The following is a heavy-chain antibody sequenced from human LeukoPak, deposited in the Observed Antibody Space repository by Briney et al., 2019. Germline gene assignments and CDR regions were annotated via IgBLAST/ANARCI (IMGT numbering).Heavy chain of an antibody. V-gene: IGHV4-31*03. CDR1: GGSISSGGYY. CDR2: IYYSGST. CDR3: ARGNYAVSSYFDY. Sequence: SQTLSLTCTVSGGSISSGGYYWSWIRQHPGKGLEWIGYIYYSGSTYYNPSLKSRVTISVDTSKNQFSLKLSSVTAADTAVYYCARGNYAVSSYFDYWGQGTLVTVSS. J-gene: IGHJ4*02. D-gene: IGHD1-7*01.